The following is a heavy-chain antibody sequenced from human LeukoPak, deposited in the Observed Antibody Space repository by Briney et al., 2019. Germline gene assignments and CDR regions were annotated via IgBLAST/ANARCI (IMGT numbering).Heavy chain of an antibody. D-gene: IGHD2-21*02. J-gene: IGHJ5*02. V-gene: IGHV3-30*02. CDR2: IRYDGSNK. CDR1: GFIFSNYG. CDR3: AKDLHSYESLVYCGGDCQNWFDP. Sequence: PGGSLRLSCAASGFIFSNYGMHWVRQAPGKGLEWVAFIRYDGSNKYYADSVEGRFTISRDNSNNMLYLQMNSLRAEDTAVYYCAKDLHSYESLVYCGGDCQNWFDPWGQGTLVTVSS.